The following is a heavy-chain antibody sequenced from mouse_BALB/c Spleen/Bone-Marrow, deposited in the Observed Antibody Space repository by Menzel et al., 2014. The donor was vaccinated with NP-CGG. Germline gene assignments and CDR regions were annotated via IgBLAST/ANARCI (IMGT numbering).Heavy chain of an antibody. CDR2: INNNDGNT. V-gene: IGHV5-6-3*01. CDR3: ARDNYGSRFDY. D-gene: IGHD1-1*01. CDR1: GFTSSSYG. J-gene: IGHJ2*01. Sequence: EVMLVESGGGLVQPGGSLKLSCAASGFTSSSYGMSWVRQTPDKRLESVATINNNDGNTYYPDSVKGRFTVSRDNAKNTLYLQMSSLKSEDTAMYYCARDNYGSRFDYWGQGTTLTVSS.